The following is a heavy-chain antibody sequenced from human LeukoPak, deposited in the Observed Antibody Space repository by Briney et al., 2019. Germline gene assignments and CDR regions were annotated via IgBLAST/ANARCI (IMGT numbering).Heavy chain of an antibody. V-gene: IGHV3-21*01. D-gene: IGHD6-6*01. CDR2: ISSSSSYI. CDR1: GFTFSSYS. CDR3: AGGRESSSDV. J-gene: IGHJ6*02. Sequence: GGSLRLSCAASGFTFSSYSMNWVRQAPGKGLEWVSSISSSSSYIYYADSVKSRFTISRDNAKNSLYLQMNSLRAEDTAVYYCAGGRESSSDVWGQGTTVTVSS.